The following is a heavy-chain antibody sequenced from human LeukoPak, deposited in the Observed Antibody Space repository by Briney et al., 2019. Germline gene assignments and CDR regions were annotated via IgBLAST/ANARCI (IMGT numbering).Heavy chain of an antibody. Sequence: PGGSLRLSCAASGFTFSDYYMSWVRQAPGTGLEWVSYISGRSTFTKYADSVRGRFTISRDNAKNSLYLQMNSLRAEDTAVYYCARDGAGDYVDYWGQGTLVTVSS. CDR1: GFTFSDYY. CDR3: ARDGAGDYVDY. V-gene: IGHV3-11*05. J-gene: IGHJ4*02. D-gene: IGHD4-17*01. CDR2: ISGRSTFT.